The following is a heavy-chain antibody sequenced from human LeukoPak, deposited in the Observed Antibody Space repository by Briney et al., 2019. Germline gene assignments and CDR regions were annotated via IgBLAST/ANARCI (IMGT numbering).Heavy chain of an antibody. J-gene: IGHJ4*02. V-gene: IGHV3-33*01. Sequence: GGSPRLSCAASGFTFSSYGMHWVRQAPGKGLEWVAVIWYDGSNKYYADSVKGRFTISRDNSKNTLYLQMNSLRAEDTAVYYCARDGSSGWYWVGYWGQGTLVTVSS. CDR2: IWYDGSNK. CDR1: GFTFSSYG. CDR3: ARDGSSGWYWVGY. D-gene: IGHD6-19*01.